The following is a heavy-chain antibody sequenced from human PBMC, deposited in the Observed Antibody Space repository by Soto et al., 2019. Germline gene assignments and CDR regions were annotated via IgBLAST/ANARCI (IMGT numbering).Heavy chain of an antibody. V-gene: IGHV4-61*03. CDR1: GCTIDSGDYN. Sequence: SESLSLSCPVSGCTIDSGDYNWSWIRQASGKSLALIGYVYYSGTAKYKPIVKSRVSMCLAKSKKNFSLKKNTVTYSDTALYFFVRHVIAHYNYFDLWGQGTLVTVSS. CDR3: VRHVIAHYNYFDL. D-gene: IGHD3-10*01. J-gene: IGHJ5*02. CDR2: VYYSGTA.